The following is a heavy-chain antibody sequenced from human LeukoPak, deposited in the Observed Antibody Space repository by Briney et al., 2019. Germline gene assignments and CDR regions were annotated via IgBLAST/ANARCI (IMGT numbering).Heavy chain of an antibody. CDR1: GFTFSSYA. J-gene: IGHJ4*02. CDR3: AKGRGATISHFDY. V-gene: IGHV3-23*01. Sequence: PGGSLRLSCAASGFTFSSYAMSWVRQAPGKGLEWVSGISGSGGSTYYADSVKGRFTISRDNSKNTLYLEMNSLRAEDTAVYYCAKGRGATISHFDYWGQETLVTVP. CDR2: ISGSGGST. D-gene: IGHD5-24*01.